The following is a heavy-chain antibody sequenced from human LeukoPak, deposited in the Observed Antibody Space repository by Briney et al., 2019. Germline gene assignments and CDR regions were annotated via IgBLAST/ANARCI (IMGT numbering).Heavy chain of an antibody. Sequence: KPSETLSLTCTVSGGSISSYYWSWIRQPPGKGLEWIGYIYYSGSTNYNPSLKSRVTISVDTSKNQFSLKLSSVTAADTAVYYCARSYSGSYYYYYMDVWGKGTTVTVSS. V-gene: IGHV4-59*01. D-gene: IGHD1-26*01. CDR2: IYYSGST. CDR1: GGSISSYY. J-gene: IGHJ6*03. CDR3: ARSYSGSYYYYYMDV.